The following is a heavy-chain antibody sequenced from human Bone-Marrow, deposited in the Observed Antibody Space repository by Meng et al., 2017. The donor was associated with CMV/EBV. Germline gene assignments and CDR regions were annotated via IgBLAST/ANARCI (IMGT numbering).Heavy chain of an antibody. CDR1: GGSFSGYY. CDR2: IYYSGST. J-gene: IGHJ4*02. Sequence: SETLSLTCAVYGGSFSGYYSSWIRQPPGKGLEWIGSIYYSGSTYYNPSLKSRVTISVDTSKNQFSLKLSSVTAADTAVYYCARGGQLANYWGQGTLVTVSS. V-gene: IGHV4-34*01. CDR3: ARGGQLANY. D-gene: IGHD6-13*01.